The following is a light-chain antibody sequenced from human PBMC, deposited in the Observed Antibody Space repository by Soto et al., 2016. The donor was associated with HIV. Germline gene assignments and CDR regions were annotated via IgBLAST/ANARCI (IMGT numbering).Light chain of an antibody. CDR1: KLGDKD. Sequence: SYVLTQPPSVSVAPGQTATITCSGDKLGDKDTSWYQQKPGQSPLLIIYQDNKRPSGIPERFSGSNSGNTATLTISGTQAMDEADFYCQMWDSSTPLFGGGTKLTVL. J-gene: IGLJ3*02. V-gene: IGLV3-1*01. CDR3: QMWDSSTPL. CDR2: QDN.